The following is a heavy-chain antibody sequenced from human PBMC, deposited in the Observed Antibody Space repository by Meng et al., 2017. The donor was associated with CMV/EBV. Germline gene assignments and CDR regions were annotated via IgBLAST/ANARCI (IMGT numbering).Heavy chain of an antibody. CDR1: GGSTSSGDYD. V-gene: IGHV4-30-4*08. J-gene: IGHJ4*02. D-gene: IGHD1-26*01. Sequence: QVQRQESGPGVVKTSQPLSLTCTVSGGSTSSGDYDWSWIRQPPGKGLEWIGYIYYSVSTYYNPSLKSRVTISVDTSKNQFSLKLSSVTAADTAVYYCARDWYSGSRFDYWGQGTLVTVSS. CDR2: IYYSVST. CDR3: ARDWYSGSRFDY.